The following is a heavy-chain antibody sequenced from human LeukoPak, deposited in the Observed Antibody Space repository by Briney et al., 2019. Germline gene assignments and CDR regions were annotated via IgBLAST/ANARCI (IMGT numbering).Heavy chain of an antibody. Sequence: GGSLRLPCAASGFTFSTFAMIWVRQPPGKGLEWVSSIFPSGGEIHYADSVRGRFTISRGNSKSTLSLQMNSLRAEDTAIYYCATYRQVLLPFESWGQGTLVTVSS. CDR2: IFPSGGEI. J-gene: IGHJ4*02. CDR1: GFTFSTFA. CDR3: ATYRQVLLPFES. V-gene: IGHV3-23*01. D-gene: IGHD2-8*02.